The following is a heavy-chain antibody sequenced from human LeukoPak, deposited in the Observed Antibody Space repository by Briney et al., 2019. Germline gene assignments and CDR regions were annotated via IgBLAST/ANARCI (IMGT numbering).Heavy chain of an antibody. Sequence: GGSLRLSCAASGFSFSSYWMHWVRQAPGKGLVWVSRISSDGSIINYADSVKGRFTISRDNSKNTLYLQMDSLRAEDTAVYYCAKDRTVVIRGVSASDAWGHGTMVTVSS. CDR1: GFSFSSYW. V-gene: IGHV3-74*01. CDR2: ISSDGSII. D-gene: IGHD3-10*01. J-gene: IGHJ3*01. CDR3: AKDRTVVIRGVSASDA.